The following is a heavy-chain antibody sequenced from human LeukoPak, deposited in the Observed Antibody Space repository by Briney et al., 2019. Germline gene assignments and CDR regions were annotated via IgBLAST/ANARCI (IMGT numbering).Heavy chain of an antibody. CDR1: GGAISSYY. V-gene: IGHV4-59*01. CDR3: AREQHGDYFDY. J-gene: IGHJ4*02. Sequence: PSETLSLTCTVLGGAISSYYWGWIRQPPGKGLEWIGYIYYCGRTNYNPSLKSRVAISVDTSKNQFSLKLSSVTAADTAVYYCAREQHGDYFDYWGQGTLVTVSS. CDR2: IYYCGRT. D-gene: IGHD6-13*01.